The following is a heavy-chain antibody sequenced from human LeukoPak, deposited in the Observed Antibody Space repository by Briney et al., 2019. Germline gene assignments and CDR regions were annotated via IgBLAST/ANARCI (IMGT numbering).Heavy chain of an antibody. Sequence: PGGSPRLSCAASGFTFSTYAMSWVRQAPGKGLEWVSAISGSGDSTYYADSVKGRFTISRDNSKNMLYLQMNSLRVEDTAVYYCASLGPQQLWQGYWGQGTLVTVSS. J-gene: IGHJ4*02. V-gene: IGHV3-23*01. D-gene: IGHD3-10*01. CDR2: ISGSGDST. CDR3: ASLGPQQLWQGY. CDR1: GFTFSTYA.